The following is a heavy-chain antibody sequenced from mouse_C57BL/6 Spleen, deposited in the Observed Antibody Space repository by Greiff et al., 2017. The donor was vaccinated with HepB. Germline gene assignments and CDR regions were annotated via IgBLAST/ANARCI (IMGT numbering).Heavy chain of an antibody. J-gene: IGHJ1*03. CDR3: ARPHYYGSTYWYFDV. Sequence: QVQLQQPGTELVKPGASVKLSCKASGYTFTSYWMHWVKQRPGQGLEWIGNINPSNGGTNYNEKFKSKATLTVDKSSSTAYMQLSSLTSEDSAVYYCARPHYYGSTYWYFDVWGTGTTVTVSS. CDR1: GYTFTSYW. D-gene: IGHD1-1*01. CDR2: INPSNGGT. V-gene: IGHV1-53*01.